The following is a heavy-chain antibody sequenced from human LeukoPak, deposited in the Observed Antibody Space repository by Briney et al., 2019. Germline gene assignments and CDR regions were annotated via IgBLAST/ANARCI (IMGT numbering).Heavy chain of an antibody. J-gene: IGHJ5*02. CDR1: GGSISSYY. CDR3: ARDLRSLDSLNWFDP. Sequence: SETLSLTCTVSGGSISSYYWSWIRQPPGKGLEWIGYIYYSGSTNYNPSLKSRVTISVDTSKNQFSLKLSSVTAADTAVYYCARDLRSLDSLNWFDPWGQGTLVTVSS. CDR2: IYYSGST. D-gene: IGHD2-21*01. V-gene: IGHV4-59*01.